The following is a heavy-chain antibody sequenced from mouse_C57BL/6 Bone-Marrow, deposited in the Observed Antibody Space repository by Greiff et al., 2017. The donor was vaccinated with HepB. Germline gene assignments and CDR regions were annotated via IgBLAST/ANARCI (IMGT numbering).Heavy chain of an antibody. Sequence: VQLQQPGAELVKPGASVKLSCKASGYTFTSYWMHWVKQRPGQGLEWIGMIHPNSGSTNYNEKFKSKATLTVDKSSSTAYMQLSSLTSEDSAVYYCARPYYGSSPWFAYWGQGTLVTVSA. V-gene: IGHV1-64*01. CDR1: GYTFTSYW. CDR3: ARPYYGSSPWFAY. D-gene: IGHD1-1*01. CDR2: IHPNSGST. J-gene: IGHJ3*01.